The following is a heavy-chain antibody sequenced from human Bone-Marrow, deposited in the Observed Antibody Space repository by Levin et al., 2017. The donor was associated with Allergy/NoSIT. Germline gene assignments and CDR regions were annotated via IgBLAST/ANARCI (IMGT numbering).Heavy chain of an antibody. D-gene: IGHD2-15*01. CDR2: ISGYDDDT. J-gene: IGHJ5*02. CDR3: AGDYSRDKRDLFDP. Sequence: ASVKVSCKASGYRFTNYGISWVRQAPGQGLEWMGWISGYDDDTNYAQKFRDRVTMTRDTSTSTAYMEVWSLTSDDTAVYYCAGDYSRDKRDLFDPWGQGTRVTVSS. V-gene: IGHV1-18*01. CDR1: GYRFTNYG.